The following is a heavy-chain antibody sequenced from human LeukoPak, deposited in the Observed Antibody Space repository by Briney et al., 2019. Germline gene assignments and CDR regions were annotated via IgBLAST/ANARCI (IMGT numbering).Heavy chain of an antibody. CDR2: IYHSGST. J-gene: IGHJ4*02. Sequence: PSETLSLTCTVSGGSISSSSYYWGWIRQPPGKGLEWIGEIYHSGSTNYNPSLKSRVTISVDKSKNQFSLKLSSVTAADTAVYYCARDESYSNPRAPVYWGQGTLVTVSS. CDR3: ARDESYSNPRAPVY. V-gene: IGHV4-39*07. D-gene: IGHD4-11*01. CDR1: GGSISSSSYY.